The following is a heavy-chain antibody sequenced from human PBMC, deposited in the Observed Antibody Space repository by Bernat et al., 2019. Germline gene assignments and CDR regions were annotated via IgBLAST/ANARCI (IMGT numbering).Heavy chain of an antibody. CDR3: ARGLYGDYGTFDY. CDR2: ISSNGGST. D-gene: IGHD4-17*01. CDR1: GFTFSSYA. J-gene: IGHJ4*02. Sequence: VQLVESGGGVVQPGRSLRLSCAASGFTFSSYAMHWVRQAPGKGLEYVSAISSNGGSTYYANSVKGRFTISRDNSKNTLYLQMGSLRAEDMAVYYCARGLYGDYGTFDYWGQGTLVTVSS. V-gene: IGHV3-64*01.